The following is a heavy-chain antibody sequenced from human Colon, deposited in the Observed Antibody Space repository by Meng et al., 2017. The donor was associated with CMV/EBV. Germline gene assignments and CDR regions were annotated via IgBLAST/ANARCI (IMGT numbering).Heavy chain of an antibody. CDR2: SYYTGST. CDR1: GESFSGYY. V-gene: IGHV4-34*01. D-gene: IGHD2-2*01. CDR3: ARATKSSCWEVLDY. J-gene: IGHJ4*01. Sequence: QVPLQQWGAGLLKPAETLSLTCAVYGESFSGYYWTWIPQPPGRGLEWIGESYYTGSTNYSPSLKSRVTISLDTSKNQFSLKLNSVTAADTAVYYCARATKSSCWEVLDYWGHGTLVTVSS.